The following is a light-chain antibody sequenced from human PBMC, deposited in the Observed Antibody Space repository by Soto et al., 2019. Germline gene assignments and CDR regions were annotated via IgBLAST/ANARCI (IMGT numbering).Light chain of an antibody. J-gene: IGLJ1*01. CDR2: EVV. Sequence: QSVLTQPPSASGSPGQSGTISCTGTTNDIGVYDFVSWYQHHPGKAPRLIIYEVVQRPSGVPDRFSGSKSGSTASLTVSGLQAADEADYLCKSYAGSNTYVFGSGTKLT. V-gene: IGLV2-8*01. CDR3: KSYAGSNTYV. CDR1: TNDIGVYDF.